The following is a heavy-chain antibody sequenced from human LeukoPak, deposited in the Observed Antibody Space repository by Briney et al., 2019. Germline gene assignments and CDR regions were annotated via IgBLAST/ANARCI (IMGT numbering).Heavy chain of an antibody. Sequence: ASVKVSCKVSGYTLTELSMHLVRQAPGKGLEWMGWINPNSGGTNYAQKFQGRVTMTRDTSISTAYMELSRLRSDDTAVYYCARDPPVFKGFDYWGQGTLVTVSS. D-gene: IGHD3-16*01. CDR2: INPNSGGT. J-gene: IGHJ4*02. CDR1: GYTLTELS. CDR3: ARDPPVFKGFDY. V-gene: IGHV1-2*02.